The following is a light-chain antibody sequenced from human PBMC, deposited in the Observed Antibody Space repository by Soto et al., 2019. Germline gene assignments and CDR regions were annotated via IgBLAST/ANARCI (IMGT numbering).Light chain of an antibody. J-gene: IGKJ1*01. CDR2: DAS. Sequence: EIVLTQSAAALSLSPGEGATVSCSASQSFSSYLAWYQQKPGQAPRLLIYDASNRATGIPARFSGSGSGTDFTLTISSLEPEDFAVYYCQQRSKWPWTFGQGTKVDIK. V-gene: IGKV3-11*01. CDR3: QQRSKWPWT. CDR1: QSFSSY.